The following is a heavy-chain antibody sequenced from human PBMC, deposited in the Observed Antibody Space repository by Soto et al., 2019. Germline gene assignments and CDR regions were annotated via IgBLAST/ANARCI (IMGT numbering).Heavy chain of an antibody. V-gene: IGHV1-24*01. D-gene: IGHD6-6*01. Sequence: ASVKVSCKVSGYTLTELSMHWVRQAPGKGLEWMGGFDPEDGETIYALKFQGRFTMTEDTSTDTAYMELSSLRSEDTAVYYCATDLTRFGQLVNWFDPWGQGTLVTVSS. CDR1: GYTLTELS. CDR3: ATDLTRFGQLVNWFDP. J-gene: IGHJ5*02. CDR2: FDPEDGET.